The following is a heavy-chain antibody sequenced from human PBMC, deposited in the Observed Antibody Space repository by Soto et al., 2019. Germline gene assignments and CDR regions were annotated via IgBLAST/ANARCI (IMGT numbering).Heavy chain of an antibody. V-gene: IGHV3-15*01. J-gene: IGHJ1*01. CDR2: IKSKTDGGTT. D-gene: IGHD2-2*01. CDR1: GFTFINAW. CDR3: TTDRQGYCSSTSCYGYFQH. Sequence: GGSLRLSCAASGFTFINAWMIWVRQATGKGLEWVGRIKSKTDGGTTDYAAPVKGRFTISRDDSKNTLYLQMNSLKTEDTAVYYCTTDRQGYCSSTSCYGYFQHWGQGTLVTVSS.